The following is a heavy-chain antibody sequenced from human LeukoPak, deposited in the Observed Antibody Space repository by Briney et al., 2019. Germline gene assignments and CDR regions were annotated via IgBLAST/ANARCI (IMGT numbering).Heavy chain of an antibody. D-gene: IGHD3-22*01. CDR1: GYSFTSYW. CDR2: IHPGDSDT. Sequence: GESLEISCKGSGYSFTSYWIGWVRQMPGKGLELMGVIHPGDSDTRYSPSFQGQVTVSADTSISTAYLQWSSLKASDTAIYYCVRGQAYYYDSSGFPDYWGQGTLITVSS. J-gene: IGHJ4*02. V-gene: IGHV5-51*01. CDR3: VRGQAYYYDSSGFPDY.